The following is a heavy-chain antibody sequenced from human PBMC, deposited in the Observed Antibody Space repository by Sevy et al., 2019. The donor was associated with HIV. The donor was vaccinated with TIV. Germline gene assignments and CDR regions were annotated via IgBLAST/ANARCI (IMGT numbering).Heavy chain of an antibody. J-gene: IGHJ4*02. CDR1: GGSISSYY. CDR2: IYYSGST. Sequence: SETLSLTCTVSGGSISSYYWSWIRQPPGKGLEGIGYIYYSGSTTYNTSLKSRVTISVDTSKNQFSLNLTSVTAADTAVYYCARFYGSGSNRYFDYWGQGTLVTVSS. D-gene: IGHD3-10*01. CDR3: ARFYGSGSNRYFDY. V-gene: IGHV4-59*01.